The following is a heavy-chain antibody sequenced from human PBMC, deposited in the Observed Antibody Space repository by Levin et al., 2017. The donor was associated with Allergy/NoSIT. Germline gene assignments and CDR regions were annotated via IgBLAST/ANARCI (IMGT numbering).Heavy chain of an antibody. Sequence: GGSLRLSCAASGFTFSSYAMSWVRQAPGKGLEWVSAISGSGGSTYYADSVKGRFTISRDNSKNTLYLQMNSLRAEDTAVYYCARELYYGSGKIGGASMDVWDQGTTVTVSS. CDR3: ARELYYGSGKIGGASMDV. CDR1: GFTFSSYA. CDR2: ISGSGGST. J-gene: IGHJ6*02. V-gene: IGHV3-23*01. D-gene: IGHD3-10*01.